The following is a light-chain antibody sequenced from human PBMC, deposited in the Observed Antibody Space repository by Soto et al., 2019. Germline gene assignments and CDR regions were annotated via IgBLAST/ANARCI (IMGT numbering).Light chain of an antibody. CDR3: QQYNNWPKT. V-gene: IGKV3-15*01. J-gene: IGKJ1*01. Sequence: EIALTQSPDTLSVCPGESATLSCRASQSVSSNLAWYQQKPGQAPRLLIYGASTRATGIPARFSGSGSGTEFTLTISSLQSEDFAVYYCQQYNNWPKTFGQGTKVDI. CDR1: QSVSSN. CDR2: GAS.